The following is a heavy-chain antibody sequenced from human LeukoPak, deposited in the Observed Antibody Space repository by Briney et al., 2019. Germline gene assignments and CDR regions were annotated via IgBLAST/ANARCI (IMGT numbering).Heavy chain of an antibody. CDR3: ARHYLYGDPPAFDI. Sequence: SETLSLTCSVSGGYISSYSWSWIRQPPGKGLEWIGYMYSRGSTNDNPSLKSRVTITRDTSKNQLSLRVTSVTAADTAMYYCARHYLYGDPPAFDIWGQGTMVTVSS. V-gene: IGHV4-59*08. D-gene: IGHD4-17*01. J-gene: IGHJ3*02. CDR2: MYSRGST. CDR1: GGYISSYS.